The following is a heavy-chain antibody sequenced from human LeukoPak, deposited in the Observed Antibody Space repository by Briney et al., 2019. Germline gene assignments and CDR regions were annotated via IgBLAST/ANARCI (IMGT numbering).Heavy chain of an antibody. V-gene: IGHV4-59*12. CDR2: IHYSGSA. CDR1: GGPIRTYQ. D-gene: IGHD5-24*01. J-gene: IGHJ4*02. CDR3: ARDPDGGRDGMIFDY. Sequence: PSETLSLTCTVSGGPIRTYQWSWIRQPPGKGLEWIGNIHYSGSANYNPSLKSRVIISVDKSKNQFSLKLSSVTAADTAVYYCARDPDGGRDGMIFDYWGQGTLVTVSS.